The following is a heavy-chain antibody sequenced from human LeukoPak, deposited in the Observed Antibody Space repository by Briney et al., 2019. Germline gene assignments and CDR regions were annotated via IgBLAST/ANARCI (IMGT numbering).Heavy chain of an antibody. CDR1: GGTFSSYA. CDR3: ARGEEYCSGGSCRLFDY. D-gene: IGHD2-15*01. CDR2: IIPIFGTA. V-gene: IGHV1-69*13. J-gene: IGHJ4*02. Sequence: SVKVSCKASGGTFSSYAISWVRQAPGQGLEWMGGIIPIFGTANYAQKFQGTVTITPDESTSPAYMELSSLRSEDTAVYYCARGEEYCSGGSCRLFDYWGQGTLVTVSS.